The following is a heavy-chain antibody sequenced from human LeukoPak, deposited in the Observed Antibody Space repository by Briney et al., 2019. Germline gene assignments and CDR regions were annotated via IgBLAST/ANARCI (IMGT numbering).Heavy chain of an antibody. CDR1: GGSISSGGYY. CDR2: IYYSGST. J-gene: IGHJ4*02. Sequence: SETLSLTCTVSGGSISSGGYYWSWIRQHPGKGLEWIGYIYYSGSTYYNPSLKSRVTISVDASKNQFSLKLSSVTAADTAVYYCARLFGGGSWGSPFDYWGQGTLVTVSS. V-gene: IGHV4-31*03. CDR3: ARLFGGGSWGSPFDY. D-gene: IGHD2-15*01.